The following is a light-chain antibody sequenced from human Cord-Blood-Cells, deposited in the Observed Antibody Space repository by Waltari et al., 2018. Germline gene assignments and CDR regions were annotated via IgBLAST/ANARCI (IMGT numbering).Light chain of an antibody. V-gene: IGLV2-23*01. Sequence: QSALTQPASVSGSPGQSIPISCTGTSSDVGSYNLVSWYQQHPGKAPKLMIYEGSKRPSGVSNRFSGSKSGNTASLTISGLQAEDEADYYCCSYAGVVFGGGTKLTVL. J-gene: IGLJ2*01. CDR1: SSDVGSYNL. CDR3: CSYAGVV. CDR2: EGS.